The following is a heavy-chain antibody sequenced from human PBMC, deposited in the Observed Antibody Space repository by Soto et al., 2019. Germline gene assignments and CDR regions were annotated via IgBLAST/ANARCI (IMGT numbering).Heavy chain of an antibody. D-gene: IGHD3-9*01. J-gene: IGHJ4*02. CDR2: IYYSGST. Sequence: SETLSLTCTVSGGSISSGDYYWSWIRQPPGKGLEWIGYIYYSGSTYYNPSLKSRVTISVDTSKNQFSLKLSPVTAADTAVYYCARLPYYDILTGTPHDYWGQGTLVTVSS. CDR3: ARLPYYDILTGTPHDY. V-gene: IGHV4-30-4*01. CDR1: GGSISSGDYY.